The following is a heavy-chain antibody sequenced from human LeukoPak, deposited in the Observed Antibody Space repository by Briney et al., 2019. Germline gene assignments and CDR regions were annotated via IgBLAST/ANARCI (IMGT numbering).Heavy chain of an antibody. V-gene: IGHV4-39*02. D-gene: IGHD4-17*01. Sequence: SETLSLTCTVSGGSISSSSYYWGWIRQPPGKELQWIASVYYSGRTNYSPSLKSRVTISVDTSEKQFSLQLNSVTAADTAVYYCARGVYYYGDAGNWFDPWGQGTLVTVSS. CDR3: ARGVYYYGDAGNWFDP. CDR2: VYYSGRT. J-gene: IGHJ5*02. CDR1: GGSISSSSYY.